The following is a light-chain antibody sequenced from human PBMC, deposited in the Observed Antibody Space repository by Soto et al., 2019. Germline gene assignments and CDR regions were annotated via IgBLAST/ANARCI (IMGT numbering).Light chain of an antibody. Sequence: DIQLTQSPSTLSASVGDRVTITCRASQSLSDWLAWYQQIPGTAPKLLIYRASILEDGVPSRFSGSGSGTEFTLNISSLTTDDFATYYCQQYDSYPLTCGGGTMVEIK. V-gene: IGKV1-5*03. CDR1: QSLSDW. CDR2: RAS. J-gene: IGKJ4*01. CDR3: QQYDSYPLT.